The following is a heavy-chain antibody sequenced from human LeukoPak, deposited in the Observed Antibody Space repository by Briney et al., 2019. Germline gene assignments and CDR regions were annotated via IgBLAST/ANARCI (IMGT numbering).Heavy chain of an antibody. J-gene: IGHJ6*03. V-gene: IGHV3-43D*03. CDR3: AKDGGVGGATHYYMDV. CDR1: GFTFDDYA. D-gene: IGHD1-26*01. CDR2: ISWDGGST. Sequence: GGSLRLSCAASGFTFDDYAMHWVRQAPGKGLEWVSLISWDGGSTYYADSVKGRFTISRDNSKNSLYLQMNSLRAEDTALYYCAKDGGVGGATHYYMDVWGKGTTVTVSS.